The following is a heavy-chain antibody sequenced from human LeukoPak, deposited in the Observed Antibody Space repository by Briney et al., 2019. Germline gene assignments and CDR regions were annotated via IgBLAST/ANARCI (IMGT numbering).Heavy chain of an antibody. J-gene: IGHJ4*02. CDR3: ARGDDFSGDY. D-gene: IGHD2-21*02. Sequence: GGSLRLSCAASGFTFSNYWMSWVRQAPGGGLEWVANIHPEGNEKYHVDSVKGRFTISRDNTKNSLFLQMHGLRVEDTAVYYCARGDDFSGDYWGQGTLVTVSS. V-gene: IGHV3-7*04. CDR1: GFTFSNYW. CDR2: IHPEGNEK.